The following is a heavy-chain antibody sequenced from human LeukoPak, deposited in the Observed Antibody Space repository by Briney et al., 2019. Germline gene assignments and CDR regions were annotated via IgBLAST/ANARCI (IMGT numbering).Heavy chain of an antibody. CDR1: GFTFSSYG. CDR2: ISYDGSNK. J-gene: IGHJ4*02. V-gene: IGHV3-30*12. CDR3: ARDIGVAARGYFDY. D-gene: IGHD3-3*01. Sequence: GGSLRLSCGASGFTFSSYGMHWVRQAPGKGLEWVAVISYDGSNKYYADSVKGRFTISRDNAKNSLYLQMNSLRAEDTAVYYCARDIGVAARGYFDYWGQGTLVTVSS.